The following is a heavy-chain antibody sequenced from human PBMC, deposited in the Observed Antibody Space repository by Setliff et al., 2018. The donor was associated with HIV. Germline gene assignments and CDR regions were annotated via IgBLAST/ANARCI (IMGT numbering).Heavy chain of an antibody. Sequence: GESLKISCTGSGYSFTNYWIGWVRQMPGKGLEWTGIIFPGDSDTRYSPSFQGQVTISADTSISTAYLQWRSLKASDTAMYYCARQPGRAAMGRENYYYYYMDVWGKGTTVTVS. V-gene: IGHV5-51*01. CDR1: GYSFTNYW. D-gene: IGHD2-2*01. CDR2: IFPGDSDT. J-gene: IGHJ6*03. CDR3: ARQPGRAAMGRENYYYYYMDV.